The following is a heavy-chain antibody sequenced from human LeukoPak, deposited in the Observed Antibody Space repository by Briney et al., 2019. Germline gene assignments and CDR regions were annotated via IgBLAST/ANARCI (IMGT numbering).Heavy chain of an antibody. D-gene: IGHD3-16*01. V-gene: IGHV3-21*01. J-gene: IGHJ5*02. CDR1: GFTFSDYS. CDR3: ARARLGYYDEYFDP. CDR2: ITSTSSHI. Sequence: GGSLRLSCATSGFTFSDYSMTWVRQAPGKGLEWVSSITSTSSHINYADSVRGRFTISRDNAKNALFLQMTSLTDEDTALYFCARARLGYYDEYFDPWGQGTQVTVSS.